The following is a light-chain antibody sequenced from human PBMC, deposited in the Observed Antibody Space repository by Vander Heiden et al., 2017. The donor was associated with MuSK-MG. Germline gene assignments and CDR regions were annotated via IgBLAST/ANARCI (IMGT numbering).Light chain of an antibody. CDR3: QQSDSTPFT. V-gene: IGKV1-39*01. CDR2: TAS. CDR1: QSISTY. J-gene: IGKJ3*01. Sequence: DIQMTQSRSSLSASVGDRVTITCRASQSISTYLNWYQQKPGKAPKLLIYTASSLQSGVPSRFSGSGSVTYFTLTISSLQPEDFATYYCQQSDSTPFTFGHGTTVDIK.